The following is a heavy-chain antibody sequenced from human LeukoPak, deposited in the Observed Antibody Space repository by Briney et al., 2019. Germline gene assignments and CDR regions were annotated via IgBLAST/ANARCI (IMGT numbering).Heavy chain of an antibody. CDR2: INHSGST. J-gene: IGHJ4*02. CDR1: GGSFSGYY. CDR3: ARGSHVGGVDY. Sequence: PSETLSLTCAVYGGSFSGYYWSWIRQPPGKGLEWIGEINHSGSTNYNPSLKSRVTISVDTSKNQFSLKLSSVTAADTAVYYCARGSHVGGVDYWGQGTLVTVSS. D-gene: IGHD3-16*01. V-gene: IGHV4-34*01.